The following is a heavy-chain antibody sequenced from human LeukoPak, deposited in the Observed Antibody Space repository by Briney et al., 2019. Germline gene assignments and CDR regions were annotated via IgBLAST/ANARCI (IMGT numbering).Heavy chain of an antibody. V-gene: IGHV6-1*01. CDR3: ARYSGLGVPDY. CDR1: GDSVSSNSAA. J-gene: IGHJ4*02. CDR2: IYYRSKGYN. D-gene: IGHD2-21*01. Sequence: SQTLTLTCAISGDSVSSNSAAWNWIRQSPSRGLVWLGRIYYRSKGYNNNEASVRGGITINPDTSKNHFSLLLNSVTPEDTAVNYCARYSGLGVPDYWGQGTLVTASS.